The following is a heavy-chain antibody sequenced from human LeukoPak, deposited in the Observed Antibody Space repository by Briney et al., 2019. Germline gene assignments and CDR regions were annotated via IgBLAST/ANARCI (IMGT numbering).Heavy chain of an antibody. CDR2: IYHSGST. D-gene: IGHD3-10*01. J-gene: IGHJ4*02. CDR3: ARGHGSGSYYSHFDY. CDR1: GYSISSGYY. Sequence: SETLPLTCTVSGYSISSGYYWGWIRPPPGKGLEWIGSIYHSGSTYYNPSLKSRVTVSVDTSKNQFSLKLSSVTAADTAVYYCARGHGSGSYYSHFDYWGQGTLVTVSS. V-gene: IGHV4-38-2*02.